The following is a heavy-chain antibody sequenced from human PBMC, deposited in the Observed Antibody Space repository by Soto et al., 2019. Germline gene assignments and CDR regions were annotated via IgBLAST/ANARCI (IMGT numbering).Heavy chain of an antibody. CDR3: ARLHGYSSGWYDY. J-gene: IGHJ4*02. V-gene: IGHV1-18*04. Sequence: QVQLVQSGAEVKKPGASVKVSCKASGYTFSSNGVSWVRQAPGQGLAWMGWISTFNGNAHYAQTFQGRVTMTTDTSTNTAYMELTSLSSDDTAVYYCARLHGYSSGWYDYWCQGTLVTVYS. D-gene: IGHD6-19*01. CDR1: GYTFSSNG. CDR2: ISTFNGNA.